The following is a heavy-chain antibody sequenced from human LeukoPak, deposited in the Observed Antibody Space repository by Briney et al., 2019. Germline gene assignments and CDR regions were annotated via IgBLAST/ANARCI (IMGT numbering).Heavy chain of an antibody. CDR2: ISSSGSTI. V-gene: IGHV3-48*04. J-gene: IGHJ4*02. D-gene: IGHD2-2*01. CDR3: ASIPYIVVVPAAI. CDR1: GFTFSSYA. Sequence: GGSLRLSCAASGFTFSSYAMSWVRQAPGKGLEWVSYISSSGSTIYYADSVKGRFTISRDNAKNSLYLQMNSLRAEDTAVYYCASIPYIVVVPAAIWGQGTLVTVSS.